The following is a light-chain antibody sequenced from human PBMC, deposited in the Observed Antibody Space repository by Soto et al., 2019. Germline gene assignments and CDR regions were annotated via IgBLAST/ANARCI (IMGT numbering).Light chain of an antibody. CDR2: KAS. CDR3: QQYNSY. V-gene: IGKV1-5*03. CDR1: QSISSW. Sequence: DIQMTQSPATGSASLGDRFTITCRASQSISSWLAWYQQKPGKAPKLLIYKASSLESGVPSRFSGSGSGTEFTLTISSLQPDDFATYYCQQYNSYLGPGTKVDIK. J-gene: IGKJ1*01.